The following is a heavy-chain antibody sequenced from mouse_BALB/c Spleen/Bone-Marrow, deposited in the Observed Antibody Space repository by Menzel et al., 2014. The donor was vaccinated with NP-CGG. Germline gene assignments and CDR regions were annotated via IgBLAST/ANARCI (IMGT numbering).Heavy chain of an antibody. Sequence: EVQLVESGGGLVKPGGSLKLSCAASGFTFSSYAMSWVRQSPEKRLEWVAEISSGGSYTYYPDTVTGRFTISRDNAKNTLYLEMSSLRSEDTAMYYCASKTGTGYWYFDVWGAGTTVPVSS. CDR3: ASKTGTGYWYFDV. D-gene: IGHD4-1*01. J-gene: IGHJ1*01. CDR1: GFTFSSYA. CDR2: ISSGGSYT. V-gene: IGHV5-9-4*01.